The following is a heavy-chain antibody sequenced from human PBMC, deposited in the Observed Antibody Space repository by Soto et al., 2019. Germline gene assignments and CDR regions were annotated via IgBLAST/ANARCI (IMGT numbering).Heavy chain of an antibody. CDR1: GGSISSSSYY. J-gene: IGHJ4*02. CDR2: IYYSGST. D-gene: IGHD6-13*01. V-gene: IGHV4-39*01. CDR3: ARGSWIGAAGTKFDY. Sequence: SETLSLTCTVSGGSISSSSYYWGWIRQPPGKGLEWIGSIYYSGSTYYNPSLKSRVTISVDTSKNQFSLKLSSVTAADTAVYYCARGSWIGAAGTKFDYWGQGTLVTVSS.